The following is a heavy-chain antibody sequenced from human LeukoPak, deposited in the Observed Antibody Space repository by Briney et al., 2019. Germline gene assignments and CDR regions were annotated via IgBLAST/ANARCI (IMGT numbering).Heavy chain of an antibody. J-gene: IGHJ4*02. CDR1: GGTFSSYA. D-gene: IGHD5-18*01. CDR2: IIPIFGTA. CDR3: ARSQYSYGCGSGTLFDY. Sequence: ASVKVSCKASGGTFSSYAISWVRQAPGQGLEWMGGIIPIFGTANYAQKFQGRVTITADESTSTAYMELSSLRSEDTAVYYCARSQYSYGCGSGTLFDYWGQGTLVTVSS. V-gene: IGHV1-69*13.